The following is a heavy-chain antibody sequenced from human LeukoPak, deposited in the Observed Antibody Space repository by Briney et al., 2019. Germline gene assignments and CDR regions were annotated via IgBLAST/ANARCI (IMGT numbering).Heavy chain of an antibody. CDR3: ASSPRWSDWFDP. D-gene: IGHD4-23*01. J-gene: IGHJ5*02. Sequence: SETLSLTCTVSGGSISSYYWSWIRQPPGKGLEWIGYIYYSGSTNYNPSLKSRVTISVDTSKNQFSLKLSSVTAADTAVYYCASSPRWSDWFDPWGQGTLVTVSS. CDR2: IYYSGST. CDR1: GGSISSYY. V-gene: IGHV4-59*01.